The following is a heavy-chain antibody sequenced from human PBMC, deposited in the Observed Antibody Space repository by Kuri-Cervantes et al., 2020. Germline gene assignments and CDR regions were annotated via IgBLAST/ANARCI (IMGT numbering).Heavy chain of an antibody. CDR3: ARRPMEYYYGMDV. D-gene: IGHD1-1*01. V-gene: IGHV1-69*02. Sequence: SVKVSCKAPGGTFSSYTISWVRQAPGQGLEWMGRIIPILGIANYAQKFQGRVTITADKSTSTAYMELSSLRSEDTAVYYCARRPMEYYYGMDVWGQGTTVTVSS. CDR1: GGTFSSYT. J-gene: IGHJ6*02. CDR2: IIPILGIA.